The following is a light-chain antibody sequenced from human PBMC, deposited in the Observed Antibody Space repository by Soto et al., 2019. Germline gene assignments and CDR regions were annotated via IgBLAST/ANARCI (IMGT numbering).Light chain of an antibody. V-gene: IGLV2-11*01. CDR2: DVD. J-gene: IGLJ2*01. CDR1: SSDVGAYNY. Sequence: QTVVTQPRSVSGSPGQSVTISCAGTSSDVGAYNYVSWYQQYPGKAPKFIIYDVDKRPSGVPDRFSGSKSGNTASLTISGLQADDEADYYCCSFAGQDTLGIFGGGTKLTVL. CDR3: CSFAGQDTLGI.